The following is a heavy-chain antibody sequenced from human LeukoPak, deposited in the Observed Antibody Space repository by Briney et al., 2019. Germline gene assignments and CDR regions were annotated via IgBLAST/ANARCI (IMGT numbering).Heavy chain of an antibody. Sequence: SETLSLTCTVSGGSISSGYYWGWIRQPPGKGLEWIGSIYHSGSTYYNPSLKSRVTISVGTSKNQFSLKLSSVTAADTAVYYCARDLSVGAFDYWGQGTLVTVSS. CDR2: IYHSGST. V-gene: IGHV4-38-2*02. D-gene: IGHD1-26*01. CDR1: GGSISSGYY. CDR3: ARDLSVGAFDY. J-gene: IGHJ4*02.